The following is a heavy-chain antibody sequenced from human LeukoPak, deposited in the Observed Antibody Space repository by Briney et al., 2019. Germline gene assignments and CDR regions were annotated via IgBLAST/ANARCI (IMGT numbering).Heavy chain of an antibody. CDR3: ARGEIFGIAAAGTANNWFDP. J-gene: IGHJ5*02. Sequence: SVKVSCKASGGTFTSYAISWVRQAPGHGLEWMGRIIPILGIANYAQKFQGRVTITADKSTSTAYMELSSLRSEDTAVYYCARGEIFGIAAAGTANNWFDPWGQGTLVTVSS. V-gene: IGHV1-69*04. CDR2: IIPILGIA. D-gene: IGHD6-13*01. CDR1: GGTFTSYA.